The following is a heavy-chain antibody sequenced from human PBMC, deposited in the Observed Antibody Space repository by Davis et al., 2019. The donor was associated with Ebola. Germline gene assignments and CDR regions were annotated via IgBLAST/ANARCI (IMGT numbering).Heavy chain of an antibody. J-gene: IGHJ3*02. D-gene: IGHD3-3*01. CDR1: GYTFTSYA. V-gene: IGHV1-3*02. CDR3: ARVKITIFRSDAFDI. CDR2: SNAGNGNT. Sequence: ASVKVSCKASGYTFTSYAMHWVRQAPGQRLEWMGWSNAGNGNTKYSQEFQGRVTMTRDTSTSTVYMELSSLRSEDTAVYYCARVKITIFRSDAFDIWGQGTMVTVSS.